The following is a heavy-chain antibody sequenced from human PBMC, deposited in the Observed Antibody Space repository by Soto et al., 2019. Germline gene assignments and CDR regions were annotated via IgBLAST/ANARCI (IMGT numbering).Heavy chain of an antibody. CDR3: ARDRGVVTPEFDY. CDR2: IWHDGSKR. V-gene: IGHV3-33*01. Sequence: QVQLVEAGGGVVQPGRSVRLSCVASGFRFSTYGMHWLRQVPGKGLEWGAGIWHDGSKRYYADSVKGRFIILRDDSEGTLYLQMNSLRVEDTALYFCARDRGVVTPEFDYWGQGTLVTVSS. D-gene: IGHD2-15*01. J-gene: IGHJ4*02. CDR1: GFRFSTYG.